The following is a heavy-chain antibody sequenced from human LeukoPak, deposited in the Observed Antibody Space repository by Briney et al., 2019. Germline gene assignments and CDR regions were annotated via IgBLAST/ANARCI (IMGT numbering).Heavy chain of an antibody. Sequence: ASVKVSCKASGYILTRHYMHWVRQAPGQGLEWMGIINPSGGSTSYAQKSQGRVTMTRDTSTSTVCMELSSLRSEDTAVYYCARVEIRGAAHVYYFDYWGQGTLVTVSS. CDR1: GYILTRHY. J-gene: IGHJ4*02. CDR2: INPSGGST. V-gene: IGHV1-46*01. D-gene: IGHD3-10*01. CDR3: ARVEIRGAAHVYYFDY.